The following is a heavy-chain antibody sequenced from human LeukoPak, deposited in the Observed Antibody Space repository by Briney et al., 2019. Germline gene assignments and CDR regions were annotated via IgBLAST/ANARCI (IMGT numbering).Heavy chain of an antibody. CDR1: GLTFSIYA. D-gene: IGHD6-19*01. CDR3: VRDRGAAGWNYFDF. Sequence: GGSLRLSCAASGLTFSIYAIHWVRQAPGKGLEWVAGISHNGSNQYYADSVKGRFTVSRDNSKNTLYLQMNSLRVEDTAVYYCVRDRGAAGWNYFDFWGQGTLVTVSS. V-gene: IGHV3-30*04. J-gene: IGHJ4*02. CDR2: ISHNGSNQ.